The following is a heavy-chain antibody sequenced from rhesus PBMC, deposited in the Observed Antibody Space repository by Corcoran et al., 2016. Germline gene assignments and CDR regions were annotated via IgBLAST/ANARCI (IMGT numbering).Heavy chain of an antibody. CDR1: GGSISSNY. CDR3: ARYGTVFVGDFDS. V-gene: IGHV4-173*01. D-gene: IGHD4-29*01. CDR2: VTGSGST. Sequence: QLQLQESGPGLVKPSETLSLTCAVSGGSISSNYWSWLRQPPGKALEWIGRVTGSGSTDYSPSFESRVTISADTSKNQFSLKLNSVTAADTAVYYCARYGTVFVGDFDSWGQGVLVTVSS. J-gene: IGHJ4*01.